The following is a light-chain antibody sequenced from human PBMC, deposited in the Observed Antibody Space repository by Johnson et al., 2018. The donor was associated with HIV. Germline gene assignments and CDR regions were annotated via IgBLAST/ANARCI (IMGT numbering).Light chain of an antibody. CDR1: SSNIGNNY. V-gene: IGLV1-51*01. Sequence: QAVLTQPPSVSAAPGQKVTISCSGSSSNIGNNYVSWYQQLPGTAPKLLIYDDNKRPSGIPDRFSGSKSGTSATLGITGLQTGDEADYYCGTWDPSLSPGEAFGTGTKVTVL. J-gene: IGLJ1*01. CDR3: GTWDPSLSPGEA. CDR2: DDN.